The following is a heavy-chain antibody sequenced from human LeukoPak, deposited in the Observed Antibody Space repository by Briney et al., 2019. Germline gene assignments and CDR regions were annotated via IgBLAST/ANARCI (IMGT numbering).Heavy chain of an antibody. CDR3: ARRKPSGYSSSWHEGYYFDY. Sequence: GESLKISCKGSGYSFTSYWIGWVRQMPGKGPEWMVIIYPGDSDTRYSPSFQGQVTISADKSISTAYLQWSSLKASDIAMYYCARRKPSGYSSSWHEGYYFDYWGQGTLVTVSS. D-gene: IGHD6-13*01. CDR2: IYPGDSDT. CDR1: GYSFTSYW. V-gene: IGHV5-51*01. J-gene: IGHJ4*02.